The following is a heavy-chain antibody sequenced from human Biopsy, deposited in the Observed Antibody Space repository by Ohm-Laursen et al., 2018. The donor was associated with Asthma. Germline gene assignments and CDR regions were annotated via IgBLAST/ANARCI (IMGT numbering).Heavy chain of an antibody. CDR3: ASGPEWYGLDV. Sequence: GTLSLTCGVYRGSLRVYVWSWIRQPPGRGLEWIGESNQGGSPTFNPSLKSRVTISRDTSKNQLSLKLRSVTAADTAVYYCASGPEWYGLDVWGQGTTVTVSS. CDR1: RGSLRVYV. D-gene: IGHD3-3*01. V-gene: IGHV4-34*01. CDR2: SNQGGSP. J-gene: IGHJ6*02.